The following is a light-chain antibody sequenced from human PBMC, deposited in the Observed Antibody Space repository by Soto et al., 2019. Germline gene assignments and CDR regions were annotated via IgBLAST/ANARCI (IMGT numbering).Light chain of an antibody. J-gene: IGLJ1*01. V-gene: IGLV2-14*01. Sequence: QSALAQPASVSGSPGQSITISCTGTSSDVGGYNYVSWYQHHPGKAPKLIIYEVSYRPSGVSNRFSGSKSGNTASLTISGLQAEDEADYYCCSYAGSSTDVFGTGTKLTVL. CDR1: SSDVGGYNY. CDR3: CSYAGSSTDV. CDR2: EVS.